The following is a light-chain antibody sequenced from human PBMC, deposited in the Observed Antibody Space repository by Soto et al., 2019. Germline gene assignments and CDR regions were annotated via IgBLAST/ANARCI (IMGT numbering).Light chain of an antibody. V-gene: IGKV1-27*01. CDR2: AAS. CDR1: QGISNY. J-gene: IGKJ1*01. CDR3: QKYNSARRT. Sequence: DIQMTQSPSSLSASVGDRVTITCRASQGISNYLAWYQQKPGKVPKLLIYAASTLQAGVPSRFSGSESWTDFTLTLSSLQPEDVATYYCQKYNSARRTFGQGTKVEIK.